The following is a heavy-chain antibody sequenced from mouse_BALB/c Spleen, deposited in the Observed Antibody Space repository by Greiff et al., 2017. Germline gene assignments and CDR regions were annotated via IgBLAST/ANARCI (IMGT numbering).Heavy chain of an antibody. Sequence: DVQLQESGPGLVKPSQSLSLTCTVTGYSITSDYAWNWIRQFPGNKLEWMGYISYSGSTSYNPSLKSRISITRDTSKNQFFLQLNSVTTEDTATYYCASGDYYDYDPFAYWGQGTLVTVSA. CDR1: GYSITSDYA. V-gene: IGHV3-2*02. CDR2: ISYSGST. J-gene: IGHJ3*01. CDR3: ASGDYYDYDPFAY. D-gene: IGHD2-4*01.